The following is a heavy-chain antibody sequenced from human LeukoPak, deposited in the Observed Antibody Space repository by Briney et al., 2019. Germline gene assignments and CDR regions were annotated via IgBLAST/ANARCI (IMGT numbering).Heavy chain of an antibody. D-gene: IGHD6-19*01. CDR3: ARRKAVAGLLGFDY. V-gene: IGHV4-4*09. CDR1: GGSISSYY. J-gene: IGHJ4*02. Sequence: SETLSLTCTVSGGSISSYYWSCIRNPPGKGLEGIGYIYTSGSTNYNPSLKSRVTISVDTSKNQFSLKLSSVTAADTAVYYCARRKAVAGLLGFDYWGQGTLVTVSS. CDR2: IYTSGST.